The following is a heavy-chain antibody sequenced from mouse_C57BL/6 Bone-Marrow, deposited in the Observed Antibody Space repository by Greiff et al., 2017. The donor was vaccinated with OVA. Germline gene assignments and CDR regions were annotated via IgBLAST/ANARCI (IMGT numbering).Heavy chain of an antibody. J-gene: IGHJ2*01. V-gene: IGHV1-15*01. CDR3: TRYDYDDPFDY. CDR1: GYTFTDYE. Sequence: QVQLQQSGAELVRPGASVTLSCKASGYTFTDYEMHWVKQTPVHGLEWIGAIDPETGGTAYNQKFKGKAILTADKSSSTAYMELRSLPSEDSAVYYCTRYDYDDPFDYWGQGTTLTVSS. D-gene: IGHD2-4*01. CDR2: IDPETGGT.